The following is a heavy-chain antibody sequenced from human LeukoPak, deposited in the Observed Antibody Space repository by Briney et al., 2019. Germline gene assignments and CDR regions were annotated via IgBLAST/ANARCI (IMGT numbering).Heavy chain of an antibody. V-gene: IGHV3-23*01. CDR3: AKGPLIEVAGTTWDF. CDR1: GFTFSTYW. J-gene: IGHJ4*02. D-gene: IGHD6-19*01. CDR2: VTGSGSTT. Sequence: GGSPRLSCAASGFTFSTYWMSWVRQAPGKGSEWVSCVTGSGSTTYYADSVKGRFSISRDNSKNTLYLQMNSLRAEDTAVYYCAKGPLIEVAGTTWDFWGLGTLVTVSP.